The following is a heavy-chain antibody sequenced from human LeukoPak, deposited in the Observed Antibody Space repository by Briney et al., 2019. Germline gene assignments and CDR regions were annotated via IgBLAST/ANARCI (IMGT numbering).Heavy chain of an antibody. V-gene: IGHV4-4*09. D-gene: IGHD5-12*01. CDR1: RGSISGSIRSYY. Sequence: SETLSLTCTVSRGSISGSIRSYYWSWLRQPPGKGLEWIGYISSSGSVTDNPSLRSRVTISVDTSKIQFFLSLSSVSAADTAVYYCARIPLGYSGAYYFDYWGQGTLVTVSP. J-gene: IGHJ4*02. CDR3: ARIPLGYSGAYYFDY. CDR2: ISSSGSV.